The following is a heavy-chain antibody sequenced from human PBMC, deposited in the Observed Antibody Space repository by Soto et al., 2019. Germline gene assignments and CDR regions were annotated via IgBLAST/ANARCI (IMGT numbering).Heavy chain of an antibody. CDR2: IGANGDST. Sequence: PGGSLRLSCAASGFNFNSYAMSWVRQAPGKGLEWVSHIGANGDSTYYADSVKGRFTISRDNSKKTVYLQMESLRAEDTAVYYCTGATYSDYWGQGTLVTVDS. CDR1: GFNFNSYA. CDR3: TGATYSDY. J-gene: IGHJ4*02. V-gene: IGHV3-23*01. D-gene: IGHD2-15*01.